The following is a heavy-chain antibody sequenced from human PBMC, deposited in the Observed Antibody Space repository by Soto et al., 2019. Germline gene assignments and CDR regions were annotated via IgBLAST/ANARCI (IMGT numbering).Heavy chain of an antibody. Sequence: QVQLQESGPGLVKPSETLSLTCTVSGGSITNYYWSWIRQPPGKGLEWIGYIYYSGNIYNPSLQSRVTISEDTSKNQLSLRLTSVTPADTAVYYCAGQLKAVAGTGAFDIWGQGTMFTVSS. J-gene: IGHJ3*02. CDR1: GGSITNYY. V-gene: IGHV4-59*01. CDR2: IYYSGN. CDR3: AGQLKAVAGTGAFDI. D-gene: IGHD6-19*01.